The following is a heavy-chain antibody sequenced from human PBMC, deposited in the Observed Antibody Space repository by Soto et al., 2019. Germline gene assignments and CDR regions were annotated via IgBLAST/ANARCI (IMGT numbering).Heavy chain of an antibody. Sequence: QVQLQESGPGLVKPSQTLSLTCTVSGGSISSGGYYWSWIRQHPGKGLECIGYIYYSGSTYYNPSPTSRVTMSVETAENQSSLKLRSVTAADTAVYYCARYGSGSYYPTTFDYWGQGTLVTVSS. V-gene: IGHV4-31*03. CDR1: GGSISSGGYY. D-gene: IGHD3-10*01. J-gene: IGHJ4*02. CDR3: ARYGSGSYYPTTFDY. CDR2: IYYSGST.